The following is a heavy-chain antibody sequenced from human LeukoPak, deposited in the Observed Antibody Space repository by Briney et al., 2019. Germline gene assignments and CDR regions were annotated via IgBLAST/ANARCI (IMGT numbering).Heavy chain of an antibody. V-gene: IGHV1-18*01. J-gene: IGHJ6*02. CDR2: ISAYNGNT. CDR3: ARDPGIVVVVAAEGDFRYYGMDV. Sequence: GASVKVSCKASGYTFTSYGISWVRQAPGQGLEWMGWISAYNGNTNYAQKLQGRVTMTTDTSTSTAYMELRSLRSDDTAVYYCARDPGIVVVVAAEGDFRYYGMDVWGQGTTVTVSS. CDR1: GYTFTSYG. D-gene: IGHD2-15*01.